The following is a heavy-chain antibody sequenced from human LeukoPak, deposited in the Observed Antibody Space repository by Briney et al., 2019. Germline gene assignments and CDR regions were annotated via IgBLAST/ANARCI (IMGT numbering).Heavy chain of an antibody. CDR1: GYTFTSYG. D-gene: IGHD3-22*01. J-gene: IGHJ6*02. CDR3: ARDLDYYDSSGYYGRYYYYYGMDV. CDR2: ISAYNGNT. V-gene: IGHV1-18*01. Sequence: ASVKVSCKASGYTFTSYGISWVRQAPGQGLEWMGWISAYNGNTNYAQKLQGRVTMTTDTSTSTAYMELRSLRSDDTAVYYCARDLDYYDSSGYYGRYYYYYGMDVWGQGTTVTVSS.